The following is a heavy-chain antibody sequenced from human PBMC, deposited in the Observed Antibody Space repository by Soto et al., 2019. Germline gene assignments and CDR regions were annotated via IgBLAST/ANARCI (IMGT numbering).Heavy chain of an antibody. J-gene: IGHJ3*02. CDR3: ARDLITMIVVASGGNAFDI. CDR1: GYTFTSYG. V-gene: IGHV1-18*01. CDR2: ISAYNGNT. D-gene: IGHD3-22*01. Sequence: QVQLVQSGAEVKKPGASVKVSCKASGYTFTSYGISWVRQAPGQGLEWMGWISAYNGNTNYAQKLQGRVTMTTDTSTSTAYMELRSLRSDDTAVYYCARDLITMIVVASGGNAFDIWGQGTMVTVSS.